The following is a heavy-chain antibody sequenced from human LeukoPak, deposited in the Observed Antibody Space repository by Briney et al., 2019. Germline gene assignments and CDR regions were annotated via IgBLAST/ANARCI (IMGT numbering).Heavy chain of an antibody. CDR1: RGTIHSYV. Sequence: GGSLRLSSATSRGTIHSYVINWGVQAPGKGLEWVSCITSSSLYISYADSLKGGFTIFRDNAKNSLSLQMNSLRAEATAVYYCAGGGGYDRAIGFCGQGTMVTVSS. D-gene: IGHD5-12*01. CDR2: ITSSSLYI. CDR3: AGGGGYDRAIGF. J-gene: IGHJ3*01. V-gene: IGHV3-21*01.